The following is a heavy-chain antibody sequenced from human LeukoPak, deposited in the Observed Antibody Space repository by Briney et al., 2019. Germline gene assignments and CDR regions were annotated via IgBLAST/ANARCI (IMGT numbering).Heavy chain of an antibody. V-gene: IGHV3-23*01. CDR2: ISGSGGNT. Sequence: AGGSLRLSCAASGFTFRSYAMSWVRQAPGKGLEWVSGISGSGGNTYYADSVKGRFTISRDNSKNTLYLQMNSLRADDTAVYYCAKSQGDIVVVVAATLGFDIWGQGTMVTVSS. CDR3: AKSQGDIVVVVAATLGFDI. D-gene: IGHD2-15*01. CDR1: GFTFRSYA. J-gene: IGHJ3*02.